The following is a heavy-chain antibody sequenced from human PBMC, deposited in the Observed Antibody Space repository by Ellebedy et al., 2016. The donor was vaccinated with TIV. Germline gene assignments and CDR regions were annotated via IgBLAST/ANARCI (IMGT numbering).Heavy chain of an antibody. CDR3: ARDPEGPYYYGSGKFDY. D-gene: IGHD3-10*01. J-gene: IGHJ4*02. Sequence: ASVKVSCXASGYTFTSHIIHWVRQAPGQWLEWLGWINAGSGDTKYSQKFQGRVTITRDTSASTVYMEMSSLRSEDTAVFYCARDPEGPYYYGSGKFDYWGQGTLVTVSS. CDR1: GYTFTSHI. CDR2: INAGSGDT. V-gene: IGHV1-3*01.